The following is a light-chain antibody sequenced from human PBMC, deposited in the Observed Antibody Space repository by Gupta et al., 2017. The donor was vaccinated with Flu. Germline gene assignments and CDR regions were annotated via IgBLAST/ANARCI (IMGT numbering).Light chain of an antibody. J-gene: IGLJ2*01. CDR2: INSDGSP. CDR1: PGHRIYA. CDR3: QTWATGLVV. V-gene: IGLV4-69*01. Sequence: QPVLTQSLVPSASLGGPVKVPCALSPGHRIYAIAWHQKRPEKGPRFLMKINSDGSPTKGDGIPDRFAGSRSGTERYLTISSLQSEDEAEYYCQTWATGLVVFGGGTRVTVL.